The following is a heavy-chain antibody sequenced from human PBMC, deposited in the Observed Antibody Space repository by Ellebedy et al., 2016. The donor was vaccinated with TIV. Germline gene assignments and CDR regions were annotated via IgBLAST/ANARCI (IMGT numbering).Heavy chain of an antibody. V-gene: IGHV3-13*01. CDR1: GFTFSLYD. D-gene: IGHD3-16*01. CDR3: TRFEIISGGGYGMDV. CDR2: IDNAGDT. Sequence: GESLKISCAASGFTFSLYDMHWVRQSTRKGLEWVASIDNAGDTYYPGSVKGRFTISRENAKNSLYLQMNSLRVEDTAVYYCTRFEIISGGGYGMDVWGQGTTVTVSS. J-gene: IGHJ6*02.